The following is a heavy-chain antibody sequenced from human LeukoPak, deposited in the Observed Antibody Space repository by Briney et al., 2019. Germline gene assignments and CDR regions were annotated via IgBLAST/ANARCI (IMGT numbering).Heavy chain of an antibody. CDR2: IRFDGGKS. D-gene: IGHD4-17*01. Sequence: GGSLRLSCAASGITFSSYGMHWVRQAPGKGLECVAFIRFDGGKSYYADSVRGRFAISRDNSKHMLYLQMNSLRAEDTAVYYCARGVTTGVDAFDMWGQGTMVTVSS. V-gene: IGHV3-30*02. CDR3: ARGVTTGVDAFDM. CDR1: GITFSSYG. J-gene: IGHJ3*02.